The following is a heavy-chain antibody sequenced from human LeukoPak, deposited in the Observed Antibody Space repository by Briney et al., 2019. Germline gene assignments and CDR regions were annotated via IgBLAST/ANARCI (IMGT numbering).Heavy chain of an antibody. CDR3: ARGPGYDFWSGYYYDY. D-gene: IGHD3-3*01. V-gene: IGHV3-21*01. J-gene: IGHJ4*02. CDR2: ISSSSSYI. CDR1: GFTFSSYS. Sequence: PGGSLRLSCAASGFTFSSYSMNWVRQAPGKGLEWVSSISSSSSYIYYADSVKGRFTISRDNAKNSLYLQMDSLRAEDTAVYYCARGPGYDFWSGYYYDYWGQGTLVTVSS.